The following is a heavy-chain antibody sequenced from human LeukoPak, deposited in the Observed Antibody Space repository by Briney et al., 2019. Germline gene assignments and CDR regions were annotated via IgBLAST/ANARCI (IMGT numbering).Heavy chain of an antibody. CDR2: IYYSGST. CDR1: GGSISSGDYY. V-gene: IGHV4-30-4*01. Sequence: SETLSLTCTVSGGSISSGDYYWSWIRQPPGKGLEWIGYIYYSGSTYYNPSLKSRVTISVDTSKNQFSLKLSSVTAADTAVYYCAIPFVVTATEGKADAFDIWGQGTMVTVSS. J-gene: IGHJ3*02. D-gene: IGHD2-21*02. CDR3: AIPFVVTATEGKADAFDI.